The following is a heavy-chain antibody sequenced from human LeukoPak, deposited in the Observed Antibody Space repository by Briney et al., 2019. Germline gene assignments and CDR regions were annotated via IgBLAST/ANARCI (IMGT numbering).Heavy chain of an antibody. CDR1: GYTFTSHD. D-gene: IGHD3-22*01. V-gene: IGHV1-8*01. CDR2: MNPNSGNT. Sequence: GASVKVSCKASGYTFTSHDINWVRQATGQGLEWMGWMNPNSGNTGYAQKFQGRVTMTRNTSTSTAYMELSSLRSEDTAVYYCARADTRRISIIGVVSAHDAFDIWGQGTMVTVSS. CDR3: ARADTRRISIIGVVSAHDAFDI. J-gene: IGHJ3*02.